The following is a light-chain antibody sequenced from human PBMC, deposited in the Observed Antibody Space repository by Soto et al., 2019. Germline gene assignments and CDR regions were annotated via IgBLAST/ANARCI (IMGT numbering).Light chain of an antibody. CDR2: WAS. Sequence: DIVMTQSPDSLAVSLGARATINCKSSQSVLYSSSNKNYLAWYQHKPGQPPKLLIYWASTRESGVPDRFSGSGSGTDFTLTISSLQAQDVAVYYCQQYYTTPETFGPGTKVDIK. J-gene: IGKJ3*01. CDR1: QSVLYSSSNKNY. CDR3: QQYYTTPET. V-gene: IGKV4-1*01.